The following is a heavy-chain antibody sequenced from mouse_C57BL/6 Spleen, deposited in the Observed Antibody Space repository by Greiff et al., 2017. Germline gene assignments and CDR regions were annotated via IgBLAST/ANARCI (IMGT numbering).Heavy chain of an antibody. CDR1: GFTFSDYY. J-gene: IGHJ4*01. D-gene: IGHD1-1*01. V-gene: IGHV5-16*01. Sequence: EVKLMESEGGLVQPGSSMKLSCTASGFTFSDYYMAWVRQVPEKGLEWVANINYDGSSTYYLDSLKSRFIISRDNAKNILYLQMSSLKSEDTATYYCAREGYGSSNYSKDYWGQGTSVTVSS. CDR3: AREGYGSSNYSKDY. CDR2: INYDGSST.